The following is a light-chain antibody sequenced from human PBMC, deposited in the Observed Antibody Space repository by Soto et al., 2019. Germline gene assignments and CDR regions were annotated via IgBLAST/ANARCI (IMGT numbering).Light chain of an antibody. Sequence: DIQMTQSPSSLSASVGDRVTITCRASQSISSYLNWYQQKPGKAPKLLIYAASSLQSGVPSRFSGSGSGTDFTLTIRSLQPEDFATYYCRQSYSTLFDQGTKVEIK. J-gene: IGKJ1*01. V-gene: IGKV1-39*01. CDR3: RQSYSTL. CDR1: QSISSY. CDR2: AAS.